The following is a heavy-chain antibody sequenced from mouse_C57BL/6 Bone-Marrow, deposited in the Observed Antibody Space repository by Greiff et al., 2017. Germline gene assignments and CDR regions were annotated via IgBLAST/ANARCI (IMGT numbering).Heavy chain of an antibody. Sequence: EVQLVESGGGLVQPGGSMKLSCVASGFTFSNYWMNWVRQSPEKGLEWVAQIRLKSDNYATHYAESVKGRFTISRDDSKSSVYLQMNNLRAEDTGIYYCTVLYPGYFDVWGTGTTVTVSS. CDR2: IRLKSDNYAT. CDR3: TVLYPGYFDV. V-gene: IGHV6-3*01. CDR1: GFTFSNYW. J-gene: IGHJ1*03. D-gene: IGHD2-1*01.